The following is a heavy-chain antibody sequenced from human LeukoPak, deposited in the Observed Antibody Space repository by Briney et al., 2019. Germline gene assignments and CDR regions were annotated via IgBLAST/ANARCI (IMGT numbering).Heavy chain of an antibody. Sequence: GGSLRLSCVASGFTFTSYAMSWVRQAPGKELEYVSSISSGNHMYYGDSVKGRFTISRDNARNSLFLQMNNLRGEDTAVYYCAREDCSNVRCYGASDAWGQGTLVTVSS. J-gene: IGHJ5*02. V-gene: IGHV3-69-1*01. CDR2: ISSGNHM. D-gene: IGHD2-2*01. CDR1: GFTFTSYA. CDR3: AREDCSNVRCYGASDA.